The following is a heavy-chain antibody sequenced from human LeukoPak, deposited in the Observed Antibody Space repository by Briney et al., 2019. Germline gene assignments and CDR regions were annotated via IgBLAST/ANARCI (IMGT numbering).Heavy chain of an antibody. J-gene: IGHJ4*02. Sequence: GASVKVSRKASGYTFTSYYMHWVRQAPGQGLEWMAIINPSGGSTNYAQKFQGRVTMTRDTSTSTVYMELSSLRSEDTAVYYCARDPRPSYDSSDYYYPGDYWGQGTLVTVSS. D-gene: IGHD3-22*01. CDR3: ARDPRPSYDSSDYYYPGDY. V-gene: IGHV1-46*01. CDR1: GYTFTSYY. CDR2: INPSGGST.